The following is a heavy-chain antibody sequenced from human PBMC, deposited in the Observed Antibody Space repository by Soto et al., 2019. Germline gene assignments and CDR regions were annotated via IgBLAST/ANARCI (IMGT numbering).Heavy chain of an antibody. Sequence: EVQLLESGGGLVQPGGSLRLSCAASGFTFSSYAMSWVRQAPGKGLEWVSAISGSGGSTYYADSVKGRFTISRDNSKNSLYLQMSSLRAEDTALYYCAKDLGSSNYSHYYYYGMDVWGQGTTVTVSS. D-gene: IGHD4-4*01. CDR3: AKDLGSSNYSHYYYYGMDV. V-gene: IGHV3-23*01. CDR1: GFTFSSYA. CDR2: ISGSGGST. J-gene: IGHJ6*02.